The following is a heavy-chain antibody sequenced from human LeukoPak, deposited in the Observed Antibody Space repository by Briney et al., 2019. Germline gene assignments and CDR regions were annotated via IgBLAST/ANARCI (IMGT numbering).Heavy chain of an antibody. Sequence: PSETLSLTCTVSGGSISSGGYYWGWIRQPPGKGLEWIGEINHSGSTNYNPSLKSRVTISVDTSKNQFSLKLSSVTAADTAVCYCARASRRGFLLWPAQGIYYFDYWGQGTLVTVSS. CDR3: ARASRRGFLLWPAQGIYYFDY. V-gene: IGHV4-39*07. D-gene: IGHD3-10*01. J-gene: IGHJ4*02. CDR2: INHSGST. CDR1: GGSISSGGYY.